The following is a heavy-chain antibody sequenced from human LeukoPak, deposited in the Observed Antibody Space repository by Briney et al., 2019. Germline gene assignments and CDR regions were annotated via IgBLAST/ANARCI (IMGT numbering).Heavy chain of an antibody. CDR3: AKDSGVVVVPAATRTVDY. V-gene: IGHV3-23*01. CDR2: ISGSGGST. J-gene: IGHJ4*02. Sequence: GGSLRLSCAASGFTFSSYAMSWVRQAPGKGLEWVSAISGSGGSTYYADSVKGRFTISRDNSKNTLYLQMNSLRAEDTAVYCCAKDSGVVVVPAATRTVDYWGQGTLVTVSS. CDR1: GFTFSSYA. D-gene: IGHD2-2*01.